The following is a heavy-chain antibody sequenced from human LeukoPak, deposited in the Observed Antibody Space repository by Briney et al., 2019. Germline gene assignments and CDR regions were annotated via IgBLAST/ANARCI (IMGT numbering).Heavy chain of an antibody. CDR1: GFTFSSYA. V-gene: IGHV3-30-3*01. Sequence: GRSLRLSCAASGFTFSSYAMHWVSQDPGNGLEWVAVISYDGSNKYYADSVKGRFTISRVNSKNTLYLQMNSLRTEDTAIYYCAREDSSASYYFDYWGQGTLVTVSS. D-gene: IGHD3-22*01. J-gene: IGHJ4*02. CDR3: AREDSSASYYFDY. CDR2: ISYDGSNK.